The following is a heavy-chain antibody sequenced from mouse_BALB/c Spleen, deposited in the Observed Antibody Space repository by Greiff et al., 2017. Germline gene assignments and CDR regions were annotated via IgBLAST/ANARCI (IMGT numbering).Heavy chain of an antibody. CDR2: IWAGGST. V-gene: IGHV2-9*02. CDR1: GFSLTSYG. CDR3: ARDLRDTMIEAY. J-gene: IGHJ3*01. Sequence: VHLVESGPGLVAPSQSLSITCTVSGFSLTSYGVHWVRQPPGKGLEWLGVIWAGGSTNYNSALMSRLSISKDNSKSQVFLKMNSLQTDDTAMYYCARDLRDTMIEAYWGQGTLVTVSA. D-gene: IGHD2-4*01.